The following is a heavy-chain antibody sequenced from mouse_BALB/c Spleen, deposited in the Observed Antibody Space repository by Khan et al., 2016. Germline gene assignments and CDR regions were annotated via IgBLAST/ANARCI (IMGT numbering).Heavy chain of an antibody. J-gene: IGHJ3*01. Sequence: QVQLQQSGPKLVKPGTSVRISCKAAGYTFTNYYIHWLKQGPGQGLEWIGWIFPGNVNTKFNEKFKGKATLTVDKSSTTVYMNLSSLTSEDSAVYFCARHYRYSWFVYWGQGTLVTVSA. CDR3: ARHYRYSWFVY. CDR1: GYTFTNYY. V-gene: IGHV1S56*01. CDR2: IFPGNVNT. D-gene: IGHD2-14*01.